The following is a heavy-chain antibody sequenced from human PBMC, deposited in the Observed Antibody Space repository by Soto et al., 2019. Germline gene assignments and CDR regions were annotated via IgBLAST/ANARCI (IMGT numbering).Heavy chain of an antibody. D-gene: IGHD6-6*01. V-gene: IGHV3-21*01. CDR2: ISSSSSYI. Sequence: GGSLRLSCAASGFTFSSYSTNWVRQAPGKGLERVSSISSSSSYIYYADSVKGRFTISRDNAKNSLYLQMNSLRAEDTAVYYCARDFXGSSSRGPYYYYYGMDVWGPGTTVTVSS. J-gene: IGHJ6*02. CDR3: ARDFXGSSSRGPYYYYYGMDV. CDR1: GFTFSSYS.